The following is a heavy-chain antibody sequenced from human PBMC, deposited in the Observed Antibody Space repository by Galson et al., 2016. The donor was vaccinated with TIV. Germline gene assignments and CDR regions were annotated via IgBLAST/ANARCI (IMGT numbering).Heavy chain of an antibody. D-gene: IGHD6-19*01. CDR1: GGSFTGHY. CDR2: INHSGIT. V-gene: IGHV4-34*01. J-gene: IGHJ6*03. Sequence: ETLSLTCALHGGSFTGHYWRWIRQPPGKGLEWIAEINHSGITNFNPSLTSRVTISIDTSKNHLSLRLSSVTAADTAVYYCARGISAYYFYNYMDVWGKGTTVTVSS. CDR3: ARGISAYYFYNYMDV.